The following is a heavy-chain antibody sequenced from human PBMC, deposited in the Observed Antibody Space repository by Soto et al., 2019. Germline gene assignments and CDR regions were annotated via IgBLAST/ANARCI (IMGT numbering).Heavy chain of an antibody. CDR2: VTPSGRS. D-gene: IGHD6-13*01. Sequence: PSETLSLTCAVYGGSFSSYFWNWVRQPPGKGLEWIGEVTPSGRSNYNPSLKGRVTISKDTSKNQFSLEVNSVTAADTAVYYCTTSGRSWPDSSDIWGQGAMVTVS. CDR1: GGSFSSYF. CDR3: TTSGRSWPDSSDI. J-gene: IGHJ3*02. V-gene: IGHV4-34*01.